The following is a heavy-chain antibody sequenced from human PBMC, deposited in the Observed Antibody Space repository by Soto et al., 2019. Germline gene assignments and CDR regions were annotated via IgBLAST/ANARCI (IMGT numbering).Heavy chain of an antibody. Sequence: TSETLSLTCTVSGGSISSYYWSWIRQPPGKGLEWIGYIYYSGSTNYNPSLKSRVTISVDKSKNQFSLKLSSVTAADTAVYYCARRWYDILTGYYPSFGWFDPWGQGTLVTVSS. CDR2: IYYSGST. CDR3: ARRWYDILTGYYPSFGWFDP. V-gene: IGHV4-59*12. CDR1: GGSISSYY. J-gene: IGHJ5*02. D-gene: IGHD3-9*01.